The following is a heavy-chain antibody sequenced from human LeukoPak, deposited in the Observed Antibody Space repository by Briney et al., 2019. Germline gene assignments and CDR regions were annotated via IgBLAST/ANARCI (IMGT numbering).Heavy chain of an antibody. CDR2: FYYSGST. CDR1: GGSITSSSYY. Sequence: PSETLSLTCTVSGGSITSSSYYWGWIRQPPGKGLQWIGSFYYSGSTYYNPSLKSRVTIYVDTSKNQFSLKLSFVTAADTAVYYCARSNYGDYVQRSWDRFFMPSRSYNWFDPWGQGTLVTVSS. V-gene: IGHV4-39*07. CDR3: ARSNYGDYVQRSWDRFFMPSRSYNWFDP. D-gene: IGHD4-17*01. J-gene: IGHJ5*02.